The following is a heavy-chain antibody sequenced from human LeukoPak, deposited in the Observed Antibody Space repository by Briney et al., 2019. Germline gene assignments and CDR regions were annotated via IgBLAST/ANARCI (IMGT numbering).Heavy chain of an antibody. J-gene: IGHJ5*02. V-gene: IGHV1-46*01. Sequence: GASVKVSCKASGYTFTSYYIYWVRQAPGQGLEWMGTVDPSGGRTTYAREFQGRVTLTRDTSTSTVYMELSSLRSEDTAIYYCARVSGQDSSTQYNWFDPWGQGTLVTVSS. CDR2: VDPSGGRT. D-gene: IGHD5-18*01. CDR3: ARVSGQDSSTQYNWFDP. CDR1: GYTFTSYY.